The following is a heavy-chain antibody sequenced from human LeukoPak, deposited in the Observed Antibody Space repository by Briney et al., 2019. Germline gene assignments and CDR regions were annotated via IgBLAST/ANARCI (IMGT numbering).Heavy chain of an antibody. J-gene: IGHJ4*02. CDR3: AREADSGSYSKPLDY. V-gene: IGHV4-59*12. Sequence: PSETLSLTCTVSGGSISSYYWSWIRQPPGKGLEWIGYIYYNGSTNYNPSLKSRVTISVDTSKNQFSLKLSSVTAADTAVYYCAREADSGSYSKPLDYWGQGTLVTVSS. CDR1: GGSISSYY. D-gene: IGHD1-26*01. CDR2: IYYNGST.